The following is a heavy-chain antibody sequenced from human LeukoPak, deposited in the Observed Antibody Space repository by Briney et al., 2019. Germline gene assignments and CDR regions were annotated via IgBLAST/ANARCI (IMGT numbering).Heavy chain of an antibody. CDR2: IKQDGIDE. CDR1: GFTFRSYW. Sequence: PGGSLRPSCVASGFTFRSYWISWVRQAPGKGLEWVANIKQDGIDEVYVDAVKGRFTISRDNAKNSLFLQMNTLRAEDTAVYYCARDPYSSTWSYGMDGWGQGTTVTVSS. V-gene: IGHV3-7*05. J-gene: IGHJ6*02. CDR3: ARDPYSSTWSYGMDG. D-gene: IGHD6-6*01.